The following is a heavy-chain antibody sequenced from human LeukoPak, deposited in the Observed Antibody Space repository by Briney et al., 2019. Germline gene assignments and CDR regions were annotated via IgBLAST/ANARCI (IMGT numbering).Heavy chain of an antibody. CDR2: IYLGDFGI. CDR1: GYSFANYW. J-gene: IGHJ4*02. D-gene: IGHD1-26*01. CDR3: ARNSGTENNFDY. V-gene: IGHV5-51*01. Sequence: GESLKISCKGSGYSFANYWIGWVRQMPGKGLEWMGIIYLGDFGIRYSPSFQGQVTISADKSISTVYLQWSSLKALDTAMYYCARNSGTENNFDYWGQGTLVTVSS.